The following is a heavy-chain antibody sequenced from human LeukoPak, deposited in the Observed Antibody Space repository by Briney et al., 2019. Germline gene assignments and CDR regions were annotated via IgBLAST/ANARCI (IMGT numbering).Heavy chain of an antibody. Sequence: PSQTLSLTCTVFGGSISSGDYYWSWIRQPPGKGLEWIGYIYYSGSTYYNPSLKSRVTISVDTSKNQFSLKLSSVTAADTAVYYCAREGYGDYQPEDAFDIWGQGTMVTVSS. D-gene: IGHD4-17*01. CDR2: IYYSGST. CDR1: GGSISSGDYY. CDR3: AREGYGDYQPEDAFDI. V-gene: IGHV4-30-4*01. J-gene: IGHJ3*02.